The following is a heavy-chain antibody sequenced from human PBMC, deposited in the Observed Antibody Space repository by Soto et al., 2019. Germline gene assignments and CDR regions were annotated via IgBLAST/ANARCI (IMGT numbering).Heavy chain of an antibody. Sequence: PGGSLRLSCSASGFTFSSYAMHWVRQAPGKGLEYVSAISSNGGSTYYADSGMGRFTISRDNSKNTLYLQMSSLRAEDTAVYYCVTGPWHYFDYWGQGTLVTVSS. CDR1: GFTFSSYA. V-gene: IGHV3-64D*06. CDR3: VTGPWHYFDY. J-gene: IGHJ4*02. CDR2: ISSNGGST.